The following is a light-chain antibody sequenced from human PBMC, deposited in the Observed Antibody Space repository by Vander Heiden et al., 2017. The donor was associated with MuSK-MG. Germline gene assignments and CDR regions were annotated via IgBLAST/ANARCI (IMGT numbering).Light chain of an antibody. V-gene: IGLV2-14*01. Sequence: QSALTQPASVSGSPGQSITISCTGTSSDVADYKYVSWYQQHPGKAPKLMIYELSNRPSGVSNRFSGSKSGNTASLTISGLQPEDEADYYCSSSTTSSPLYVFGTGTKVTFL. J-gene: IGLJ1*01. CDR1: SSDVADYKY. CDR3: SSSTTSSPLYV. CDR2: ELS.